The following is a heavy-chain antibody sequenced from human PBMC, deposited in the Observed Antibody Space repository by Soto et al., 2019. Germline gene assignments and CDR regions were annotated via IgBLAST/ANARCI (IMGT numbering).Heavy chain of an antibody. Sequence: GESLKISCKGSGYSFTNYWIGWVRQMPGKGLEWMGIIYPGDSDTRYSPSFQGQVTFSADKSSSTAYLQWSSLKASDTAMYYCARTRPYYCSGGTCYSFWFDPWGQGTLVTVSS. CDR3: ARTRPYYCSGGTCYSFWFDP. CDR1: GYSFTNYW. CDR2: IYPGDSDT. V-gene: IGHV5-51*01. J-gene: IGHJ5*02. D-gene: IGHD2-15*01.